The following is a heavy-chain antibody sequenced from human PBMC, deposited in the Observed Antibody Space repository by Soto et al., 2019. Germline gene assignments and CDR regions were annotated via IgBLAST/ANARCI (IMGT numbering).Heavy chain of an antibody. Sequence: ASVKVSCKASGYTFTGYYMHWVRQAPGQGFEWMGWISAYNGNTNYAQKLQGRVTMTTDTSTSTAYMELRSLRSDDTAVYYCARGLLEWLLGNYYGMDVWGQGTTVTVSS. CDR2: ISAYNGNT. V-gene: IGHV1-18*04. J-gene: IGHJ6*02. CDR1: GYTFTGYY. CDR3: ARGLLEWLLGNYYGMDV. D-gene: IGHD3-3*01.